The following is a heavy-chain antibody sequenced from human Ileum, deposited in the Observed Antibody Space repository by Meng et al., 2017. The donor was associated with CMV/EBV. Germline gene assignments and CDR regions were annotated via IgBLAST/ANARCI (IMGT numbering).Heavy chain of an antibody. CDR2: MYFSGIA. Sequence: QLQPQESGPRLVKPAEPLSLTFTAAGGPISRGSYSWAWFRQPPGKRLEWIGSMYFSGIADYNPSLKSRVTISLHATQKQFSLRLTSVTAADSAVYFCARDLTNKWFYYWGQGTLVTVSS. V-gene: IGHV4-39*07. CDR3: ARDLTNKWFYY. J-gene: IGHJ4*02. CDR1: GGPISRGSYS. D-gene: IGHD1-26*01.